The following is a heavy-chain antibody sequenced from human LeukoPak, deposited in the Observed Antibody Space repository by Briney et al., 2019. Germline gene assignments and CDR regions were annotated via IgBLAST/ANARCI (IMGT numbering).Heavy chain of an antibody. Sequence: GGSLRLSCAASGFILSQYGFNWVRQAPGKGLEWVSHIRYTSETFYADSVEGRFTISRDHARNSLYLQMNNLRGEDTAIYYCAKGGKWDVTPFDYWGQGTLVTVSS. CDR1: GFILSQYG. D-gene: IGHD1-26*01. CDR2: IRYTSET. V-gene: IGHV3-48*01. J-gene: IGHJ4*02. CDR3: AKGGKWDVTPFDY.